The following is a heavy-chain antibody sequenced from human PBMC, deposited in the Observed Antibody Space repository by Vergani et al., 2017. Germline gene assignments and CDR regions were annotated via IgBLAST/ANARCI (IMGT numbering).Heavy chain of an antibody. J-gene: IGHJ4*02. CDR3: ASSGWERKFDY. D-gene: IGHD1-26*01. V-gene: IGHV4-39*07. CDR2: IYYSGST. Sequence: QLQLQESGPGLVKPSETLSLTCTVSGGSISSSSYYWGWIRQPPGKGLEWIGSIYYSGSTYYNPSLKSRVTISVDTSKNQFSLKLSSVTAADTAVYYCASSGWERKFDYWGQGTLVTVSS. CDR1: GGSISSSSYY.